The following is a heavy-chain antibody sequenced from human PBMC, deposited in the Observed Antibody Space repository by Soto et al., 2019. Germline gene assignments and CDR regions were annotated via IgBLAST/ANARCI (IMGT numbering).Heavy chain of an antibody. V-gene: IGHV3-23*01. D-gene: IGHD2-2*01. CDR2: ISGSGGST. J-gene: IGHJ6*02. Sequence: GGSLRLSCAASGFTFSTYAMSWVRQAPGKGLKRVSAISGSGGSTYYADSVKGRFTISRDNSKNTLYLQMNSLRAEDTAVYYCAKDTSTRPDIVLVPAAIRLYYYGMDVWGQGTTVTVSS. CDR1: GFTFSTYA. CDR3: AKDTSTRPDIVLVPAAIRLYYYGMDV.